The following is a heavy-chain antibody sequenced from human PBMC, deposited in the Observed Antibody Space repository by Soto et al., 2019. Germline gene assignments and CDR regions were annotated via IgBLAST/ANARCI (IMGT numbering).Heavy chain of an antibody. CDR1: GFTFSSYA. CDR2: ISGSATTT. CDR3: ASLPSDSTKYFDY. J-gene: IGHJ4*02. V-gene: IGHV3-23*01. Sequence: GSLRLSCAASGFTFSSYAMNWVRQAPGKGLEWVSSISGSATTTYYADSVKGRFTISRDNSKNTLYLQMNSLRAEDTAVYYCASLPSDSTKYFDYWGQGTLVTVSS. D-gene: IGHD3-22*01.